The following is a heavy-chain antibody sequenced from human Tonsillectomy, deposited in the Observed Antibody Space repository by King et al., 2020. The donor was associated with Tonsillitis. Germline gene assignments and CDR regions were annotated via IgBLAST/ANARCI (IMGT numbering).Heavy chain of an antibody. CDR3: ARAGAYDFWRGYYVLKKLPH. D-gene: IGHD3-3*01. CDR1: GFTFSSYS. V-gene: IGHV3-21*01. J-gene: IGHJ6*02. Sequence: VQLVESGGGLVKPGGSLRLSCAASGFTFSSYSMNWVRQAPGKGLEWVSSISSSSSYIYYADSVKGRFTISRDNAKNSLYLQMNSLRAEDTAVYYCARAGAYDFWRGYYVLKKLPHWGQGTTVTVPS. CDR2: ISSSSSYI.